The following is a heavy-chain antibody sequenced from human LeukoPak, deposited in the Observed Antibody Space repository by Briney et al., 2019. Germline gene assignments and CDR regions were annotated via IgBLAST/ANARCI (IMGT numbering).Heavy chain of an antibody. V-gene: IGHV4-59*08. J-gene: IGHJ3*02. D-gene: IGHD3-9*01. CDR3: ARQGYDILTGYIDAFDI. CDR1: GGSISSYD. CDR2: ISYSGST. Sequence: SETLSLTCTVSGGSISSYDWSWIRQPPGKGLEWIGYISYSGSTNYNPSLKSRVTISIDTSKNQFSLKLRFVTAADTAIYYCARQGYDILTGYIDAFDIWGQGTMVTVSS.